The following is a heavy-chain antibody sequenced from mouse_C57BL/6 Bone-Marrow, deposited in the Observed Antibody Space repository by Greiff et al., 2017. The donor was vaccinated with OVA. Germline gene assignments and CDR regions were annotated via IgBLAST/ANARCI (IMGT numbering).Heavy chain of an antibody. CDR3: ARNPYDGYFDY. J-gene: IGHJ2*01. CDR2: INPSNGGT. CDR1: GYTFTSYW. V-gene: IGHV1-53*01. D-gene: IGHD2-3*01. Sequence: QVQLKQSGTELVKPGASVKLSCKASGYTFTSYWMHWVKQRPGQGLEWIGNINPSNGGTNYNEKFKSKATLTVDKSSSTAYMQLSSLTSEDSAVYYCARNPYDGYFDYWGQGTTLTVSS.